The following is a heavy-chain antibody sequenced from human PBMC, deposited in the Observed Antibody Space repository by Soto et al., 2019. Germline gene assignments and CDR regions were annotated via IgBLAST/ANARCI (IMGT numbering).Heavy chain of an antibody. Sequence: PVGPRRHSCAAAEFSFSSYGMHWVRQAPGQGLEWVAVISYDGCKIYYADSVKGRFIHHRDNSKNELYLQMNSLRAEDRDVYYCAKADNYYYYYGMDVRGQGTTVTVSS. J-gene: IGHJ6*02. CDR2: ISYDGCKI. CDR1: EFSFSSYG. V-gene: IGHV3-30*18. CDR3: AKADNYYYYYGMDV.